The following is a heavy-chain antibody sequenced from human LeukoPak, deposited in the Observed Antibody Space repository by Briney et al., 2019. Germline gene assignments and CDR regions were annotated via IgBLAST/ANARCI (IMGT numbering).Heavy chain of an antibody. J-gene: IGHJ4*02. CDR2: ISSSGSTI. D-gene: IGHD3-22*01. CDR3: AKDMYYDSSGPVFDY. V-gene: IGHV3-48*03. CDR1: GFTFSSYE. Sequence: GGSLRLSCAASGFTFSSYEMNWVRQAPGKGLEWVSYISSSGSTIYYADSVKGRFTISRDNSKNTLYLQMNSPRAEDTAVYYCAKDMYYDSSGPVFDYWGQGTLVTVSS.